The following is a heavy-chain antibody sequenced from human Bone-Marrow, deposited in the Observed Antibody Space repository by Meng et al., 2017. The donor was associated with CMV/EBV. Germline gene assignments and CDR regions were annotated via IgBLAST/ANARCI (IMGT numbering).Heavy chain of an antibody. Sequence: GGSLRLSCAASGFTFSSYWMSWVRQAPGKGLEWVANIKQDGSEKYYVDSVKGRFTISRDNAKNSLYLQMNSLRAEDTAVYYCAREYYYCSSTSCPYWYFDLWGRSTLVTVSS. CDR2: IKQDGSEK. CDR1: GFTFSSYW. CDR3: AREYYYCSSTSCPYWYFDL. J-gene: IGHJ2*01. V-gene: IGHV3-7*01. D-gene: IGHD2-2*01.